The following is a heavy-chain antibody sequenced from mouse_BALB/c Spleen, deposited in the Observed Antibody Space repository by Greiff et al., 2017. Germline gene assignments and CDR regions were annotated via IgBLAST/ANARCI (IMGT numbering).Heavy chain of an antibody. J-gene: IGHJ4*01. Sequence: QVQLLQPGAELVRPGASVKLSCKASGYTFTSYWMNWVKQRPEQGLEWIGRIDPYDSETHYNQKFKDKAILTVDKSSSTAYMPLSSLTSEESAVYYCAREGNYRAMDYWGQGTSVPVSS. D-gene: IGHD2-1*01. V-gene: IGHV1-52*01. CDR2: IDPYDSET. CDR3: AREGNYRAMDY. CDR1: GYTFTSYW.